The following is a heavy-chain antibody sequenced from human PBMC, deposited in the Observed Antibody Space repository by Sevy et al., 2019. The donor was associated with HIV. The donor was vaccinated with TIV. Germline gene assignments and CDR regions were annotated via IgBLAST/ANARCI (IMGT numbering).Heavy chain of an antibody. J-gene: IGHJ3*01. CDR2: IWYDGSNK. Sequence: GGSLRLSCAASGFTFSSYGMHWVRQAPGKGLEWVAVIWYDGSNKYYADSVKGRFTISRDNSKNTLYLQMNSLRAEDTAVYYCARVKRSNYYVWGSYRDWNAFDFWGQGTMVTVSS. V-gene: IGHV3-33*01. CDR1: GFTFSSYG. D-gene: IGHD3-16*02. CDR3: ARVKRSNYYVWGSYRDWNAFDF.